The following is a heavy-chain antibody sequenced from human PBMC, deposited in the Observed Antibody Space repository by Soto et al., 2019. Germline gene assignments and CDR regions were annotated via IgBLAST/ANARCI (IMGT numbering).Heavy chain of an antibody. D-gene: IGHD2-15*01. J-gene: IGHJ3*02. CDR1: GFTFSDYY. CDR2: ISSSGTGI. V-gene: IGHV3-11*01. Sequence: GGSLRLSCAASGFTFSDYYMTWIRQAPGKGMEGVSYISSSGTGIYYADSMKGRFTISRDNAKKSLYLQMSSLRAEDTAVYYCARAYSDAFDIWGQGTMVTVSS. CDR3: ARAYSDAFDI.